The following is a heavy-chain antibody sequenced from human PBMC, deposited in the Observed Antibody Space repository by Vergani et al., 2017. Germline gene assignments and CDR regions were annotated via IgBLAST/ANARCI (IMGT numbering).Heavy chain of an antibody. V-gene: IGHV4-59*01. CDR1: DDSITSYY. CDR3: AGLMMTARGWVRWVDP. D-gene: IGHD2-21*02. CDR2: IYYSGST. J-gene: IGHJ5*02. Sequence: QVQLQESGPGLVKPSETLSLTCTVSDDSITSYYWSWIRQPPGKGLEWIGYIYYSGSTHYNPSLKSRVTISVDTSKNQFSLKLSSVTAADTAVYYCAGLMMTARGWVRWVDPWGQGTLVTVSS.